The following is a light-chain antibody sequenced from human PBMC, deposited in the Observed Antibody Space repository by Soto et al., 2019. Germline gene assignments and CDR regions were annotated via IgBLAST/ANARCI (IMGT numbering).Light chain of an antibody. CDR2: GAF. J-gene: IGKJ1*01. Sequence: DIVLTQSPCTLSASPGERATFSCRASQIVSSNYLAWYQQKPGQAPRLLIYGAFKRATGIPDRFSGSGSGTDFTLTISSMQPEDFAVYCCQQCGSSPWTFGQGTKVDIK. V-gene: IGKV3-20*01. CDR1: QIVSSNY. CDR3: QQCGSSPWT.